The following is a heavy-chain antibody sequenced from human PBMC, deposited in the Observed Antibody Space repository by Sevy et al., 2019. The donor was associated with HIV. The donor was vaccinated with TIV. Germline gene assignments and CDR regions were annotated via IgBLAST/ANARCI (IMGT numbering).Heavy chain of an antibody. V-gene: IGHV3-30*18. CDR1: GFTFSSYG. Sequence: GGCLRLSCAASGFTFSSYGMHWVRQAPGKGLEWVAVISYDGSNKYYADSVKGRFTISRDNSKNTLYLQMNSLRAEDAAVYYCAKGMYYYDSSGQDGMDVWGQGTTVTVSS. D-gene: IGHD3-22*01. J-gene: IGHJ6*02. CDR3: AKGMYYYDSSGQDGMDV. CDR2: ISYDGSNK.